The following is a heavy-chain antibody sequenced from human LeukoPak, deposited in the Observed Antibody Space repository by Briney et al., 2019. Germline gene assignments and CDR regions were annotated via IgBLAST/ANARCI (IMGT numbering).Heavy chain of an antibody. J-gene: IGHJ4*02. V-gene: IGHV4-59*12. CDR3: VVQGTTVNYFDY. CDR1: GGSISYYY. Sequence: SETLSLTCTVSGGSISYYYWSWIRQPPGKGLEWIGYIYYSGSTNYNPSLKSRVTISVDTSKNQFSLKLSSVTAADTAVYYCVVQGTTVNYFDYWGQGTLVTVSS. CDR2: IYYSGST. D-gene: IGHD4-17*01.